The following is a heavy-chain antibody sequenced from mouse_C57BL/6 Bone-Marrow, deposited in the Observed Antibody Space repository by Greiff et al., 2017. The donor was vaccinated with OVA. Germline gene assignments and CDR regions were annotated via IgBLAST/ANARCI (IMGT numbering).Heavy chain of an antibody. CDR2: IDPSDSYT. D-gene: IGHD2-10*02. Sequence: QVQLQQPGAELVMPGASVKLSCKASGYTFTSYWMHWVKQRPGQGLEWIGEIDPSDSYTNYNQKFKGKSTLTVDKSSSTAYMQLSSLTSEDSAVYYCARWYGNVYAMDYGGQGTSVTVSA. V-gene: IGHV1-69*01. CDR3: ARWYGNVYAMDY. CDR1: GYTFTSYW. J-gene: IGHJ4*01.